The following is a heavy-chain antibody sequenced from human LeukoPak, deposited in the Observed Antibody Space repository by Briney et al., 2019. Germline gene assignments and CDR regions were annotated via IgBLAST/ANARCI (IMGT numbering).Heavy chain of an antibody. CDR2: IYHSGST. Sequence: SETLSLTCTVSGGSISSGSYYWSWIRQPPGKGLEWIGSIYHSGSTYYNPSLKSRVTISVDTSKNQFSLKLSSVTAADTAVYYCARDASSGWYPDYWGQGTLVTVSS. D-gene: IGHD6-19*01. CDR1: GGSISSGSYY. CDR3: ARDASSGWYPDY. J-gene: IGHJ4*02. V-gene: IGHV4-39*07.